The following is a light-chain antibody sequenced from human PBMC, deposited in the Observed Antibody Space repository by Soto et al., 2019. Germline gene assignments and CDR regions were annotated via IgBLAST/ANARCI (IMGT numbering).Light chain of an antibody. Sequence: DIQMTQSPPSLSASVGDRVTITCRASQTISTYLNWYQQKPGKAPKLLIFAASSLESGVPSRVSGSGSGTDFTLTIGSLQPEDFAFYYCHQPFSTPYTFGQETKLEIK. V-gene: IGKV1-39*01. CDR1: QTISTY. CDR2: AAS. J-gene: IGKJ2*01. CDR3: HQPFSTPYT.